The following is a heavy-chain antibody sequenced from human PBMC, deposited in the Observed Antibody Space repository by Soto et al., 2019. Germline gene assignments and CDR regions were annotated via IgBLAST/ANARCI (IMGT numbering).Heavy chain of an antibody. CDR2: ISGSGGST. V-gene: IGHV3-23*01. Sequence: GGSLRLSCAASGFTFSSYAMSWVRQAPGKGLEWVSAISGSGGSTYYADSVKGRFTISRDNSKNTLYLQMNSLRAEDTAVYYCAKLYDSSGYYLARDWGQGTLVTVSS. J-gene: IGHJ4*02. CDR3: AKLYDSSGYYLARD. CDR1: GFTFSSYA. D-gene: IGHD3-22*01.